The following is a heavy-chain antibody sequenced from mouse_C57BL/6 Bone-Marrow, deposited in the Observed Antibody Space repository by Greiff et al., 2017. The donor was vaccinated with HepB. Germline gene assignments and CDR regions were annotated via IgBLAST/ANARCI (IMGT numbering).Heavy chain of an antibody. CDR2: ISGGGGNT. D-gene: IGHD2-3*01. Sequence: EVKLVESGGGLVKPGGSLKLSCAASGFTFSSYTMSWVRQTPEKRLEWVATISGGGGNTYYPDSVKGRFTISRDNAKNTLYLQMSSLRSEDTALYYCARQGWLLRGFADWGQGTLVTVSA. J-gene: IGHJ3*01. V-gene: IGHV5-9*01. CDR1: GFTFSSYT. CDR3: ARQGWLLRGFAD.